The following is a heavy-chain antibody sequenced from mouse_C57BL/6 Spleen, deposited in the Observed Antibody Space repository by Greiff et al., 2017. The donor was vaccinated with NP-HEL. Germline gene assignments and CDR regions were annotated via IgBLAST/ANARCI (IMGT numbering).Heavy chain of an antibody. CDR3: ARITTVVVDY. Sequence: QVQLQQPGAELVKPGASVKLSCKASGYTFTSYWMHWVKQRPGQGLEWIGMIHPNSGSTKYNEKFKSKATLTVDKSSSTAYMQLSSLTSEDSAVYYCARITTVVVDYWGQDTTLTVSS. CDR2: IHPNSGST. J-gene: IGHJ2*01. D-gene: IGHD1-1*01. CDR1: GYTFTSYW. V-gene: IGHV1-64*01.